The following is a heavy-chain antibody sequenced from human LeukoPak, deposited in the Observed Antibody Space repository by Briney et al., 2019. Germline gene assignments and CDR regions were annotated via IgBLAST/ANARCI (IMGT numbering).Heavy chain of an antibody. J-gene: IGHJ5*02. CDR3: ARDEAISTPNQFDP. CDR2: IYTSGST. Sequence: SETLSLTCTVSGGSISSGSYYWSWIRQPAGKGLEWIGRIYTSGSTNYNPSLKSRVTISVDTSKNQFSLKLSSVTAADTAVYYCARDEAISTPNQFDPWGQGTLVTVSS. D-gene: IGHD1-14*01. CDR1: GGSISSGSYY. V-gene: IGHV4-61*02.